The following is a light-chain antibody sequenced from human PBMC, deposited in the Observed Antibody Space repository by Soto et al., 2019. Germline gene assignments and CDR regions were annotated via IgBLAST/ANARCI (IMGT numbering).Light chain of an antibody. J-gene: IGKJ1*01. CDR2: KAS. CDR1: ESDSHR. Sequence: DIQMTQSPSTLSASVGDRVTITCRASESDSHRLAWYQRKPGKAPKLLIHKASILESGVPSRFSGSGSGTEFTLTISSLQPDDFGTYYCQQYNILWTFGQGTTVEMK. V-gene: IGKV1-5*03. CDR3: QQYNILWT.